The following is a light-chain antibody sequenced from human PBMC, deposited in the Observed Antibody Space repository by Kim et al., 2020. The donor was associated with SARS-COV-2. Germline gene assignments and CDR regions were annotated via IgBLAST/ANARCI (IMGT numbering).Light chain of an antibody. CDR2: GKN. CDR1: SRRNYY. V-gene: IGLV3-19*01. J-gene: IGLJ3*02. Sequence: SSELTQDPAVSVALGQPVLLPFPGDSRRNYYASWYQQRPGQAPRLLIYGKNSRPSGISDRFSGSTSGNTASLTITATQAEDEADFFCSTRASTGDNVLLFGGWPQLTVL. CDR3: STRASTGDNVLL.